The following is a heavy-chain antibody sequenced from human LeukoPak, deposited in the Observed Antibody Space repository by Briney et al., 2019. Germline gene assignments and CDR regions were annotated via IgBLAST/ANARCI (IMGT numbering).Heavy chain of an antibody. CDR2: IIPILGIA. CDR1: GGTFSSYT. V-gene: IGHV1-69*02. Sequence: ASVKVSCKASGGTFSSYTISWVRQAPGQGLEWMGRIIPILGIANYAQKFQGRVTITADKSTSTAYMELSSLRSEDTAVYYCAIPSGSYSTDAFDIWGQGTMVTVSS. CDR3: AIPSGSYSTDAFDI. J-gene: IGHJ3*02. D-gene: IGHD1-26*01.